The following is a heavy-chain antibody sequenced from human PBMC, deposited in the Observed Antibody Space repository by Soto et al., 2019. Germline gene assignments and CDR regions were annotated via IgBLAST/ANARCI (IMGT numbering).Heavy chain of an antibody. CDR2: IYYSGST. Sequence: PSETLSLTCTVSGGSIRGYYWSWIRQPPGKGLEWIGYIYYSGSTNYNPSLKSRVTMSVDTSKNQFSLNLNSVTAADTAVYFCAREGGVATPIGMDVWGQGTTVTVSS. CDR3: AREGGVATPIGMDV. V-gene: IGHV4-59*01. J-gene: IGHJ6*02. D-gene: IGHD5-12*01. CDR1: GGSIRGYY.